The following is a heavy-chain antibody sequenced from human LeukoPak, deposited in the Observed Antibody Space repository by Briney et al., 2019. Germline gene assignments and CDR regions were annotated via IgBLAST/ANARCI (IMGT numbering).Heavy chain of an antibody. CDR2: IFHSGST. V-gene: IGHV4-38-2*02. CDR3: ARTSSSGLVGGYYFDY. CDR1: GYSISSGYF. D-gene: IGHD6-19*01. J-gene: IGHJ4*02. Sequence: PSETLSLTCSVSGYSISSGYFWGWIRQSPGKGLEWIASIFHSGSTFHNPSLKSRVTISVDTSKNQFSLRLSSVTAADTAVYYCARTSSSGLVGGYYFDYWGQGTLVTVSS.